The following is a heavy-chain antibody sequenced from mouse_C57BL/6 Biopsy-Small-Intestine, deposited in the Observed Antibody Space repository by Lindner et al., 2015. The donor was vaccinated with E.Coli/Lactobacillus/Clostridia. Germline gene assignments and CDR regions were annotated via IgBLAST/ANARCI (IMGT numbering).Heavy chain of an antibody. D-gene: IGHD2-12*01. CDR3: TRHSFYNYEEGYFDY. CDR2: INPYNGDP. Sequence: VQLQESGPELVKPGASVKMSCKASGYSFTGYFMNWVKQSHGKSLEWIGRINPYNGDPFYNQKFKGKATLTVDKSSSTAHMELRSLTSEDSALYYCTRHSFYNYEEGYFDYWGQGTTLTVSS. CDR1: GYSFTGYF. V-gene: IGHV1-20*01. J-gene: IGHJ2*01.